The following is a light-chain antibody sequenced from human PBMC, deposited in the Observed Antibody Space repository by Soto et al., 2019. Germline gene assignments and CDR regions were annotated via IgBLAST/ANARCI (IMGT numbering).Light chain of an antibody. Sequence: EIVLTQSPGTLSLSPGERATLSCRASQSVSNYLAWYQRKPGQAPRLLIYGASSRATGIPDTFSGSGSGTDFTLTISRLEPEDFVVYYCHQYGGSPQTFGQGTKVEIK. CDR2: GAS. CDR3: HQYGGSPQT. CDR1: QSVSNY. V-gene: IGKV3-20*01. J-gene: IGKJ1*01.